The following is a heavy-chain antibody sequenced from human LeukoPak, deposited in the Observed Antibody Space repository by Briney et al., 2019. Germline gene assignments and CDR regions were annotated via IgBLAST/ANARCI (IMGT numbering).Heavy chain of an antibody. D-gene: IGHD2-21*02. CDR2: ISYDGSNK. Sequence: PGGSLRLSCAASGFTFSSYAMHWVRQAPGKGLEWVAVISYDGSNKYYADSVKGRFTISRDNSKNTLYLQMNSLGAEDTAVYYCARDQEHIVVVTAIWYWGQGTLVTVSS. CDR3: ARDQEHIVVVTAIWY. J-gene: IGHJ4*02. CDR1: GFTFSSYA. V-gene: IGHV3-30-3*01.